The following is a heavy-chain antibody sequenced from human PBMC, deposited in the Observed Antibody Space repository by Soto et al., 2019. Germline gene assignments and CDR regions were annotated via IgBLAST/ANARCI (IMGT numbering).Heavy chain of an antibody. CDR2: IVVGSGNT. V-gene: IGHV1-58*01. J-gene: IGHJ6*02. D-gene: IGHD3-10*01. CDR3: AADTLGFGESGGYYYYYYGMDV. Sequence: VKVSCKASGFTFTSSAAQWVRQARGQRLEWIGWIVVGSGNTNYAQKFQERVTITRDMSTSTAYMELSSLRSEDTAVYYCAADTLGFGESGGYYYYYYGMDVWGQGTTVTVSS. CDR1: GFTFTSSA.